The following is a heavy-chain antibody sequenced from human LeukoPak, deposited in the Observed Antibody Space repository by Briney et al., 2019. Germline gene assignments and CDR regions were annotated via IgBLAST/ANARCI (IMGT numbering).Heavy chain of an antibody. CDR2: IKSKTDGGTT. J-gene: IGHJ1*01. D-gene: IGHD3-22*01. V-gene: IGHV3-15*01. Sequence: PGGSLRHSCAVSEFPFTRAWMTWVRQAPGKGLEWVGRIKSKTDGGTTDYAAPAKGRFSISRDDSKNTLYLQMNSLETEDTAMYYCTTDLLYYDSSGYYGRYFQHWGQGTLVTVSS. CDR1: EFPFTRAW. CDR3: TTDLLYYDSSGYYGRYFQH.